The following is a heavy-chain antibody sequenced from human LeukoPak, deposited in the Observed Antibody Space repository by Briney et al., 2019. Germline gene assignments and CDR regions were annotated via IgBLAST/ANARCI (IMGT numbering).Heavy chain of an antibody. V-gene: IGHV4-39*01. D-gene: IGHD3-22*01. J-gene: IGHJ4*02. CDR2: IYYSGNT. CDR3: ARRQYYYDSSGYFNY. CDR1: GGSISSSSYY. Sequence: PSETLSLTCTVSGGSISSSSYYWGWIRQPPGKGLEWIGGIYYSGNTYYNPSLKSRVTISVDTPKNQFSLKLSSVTAADTAVYYCARRQYYYDSSGYFNYWGQGTLVTVSS.